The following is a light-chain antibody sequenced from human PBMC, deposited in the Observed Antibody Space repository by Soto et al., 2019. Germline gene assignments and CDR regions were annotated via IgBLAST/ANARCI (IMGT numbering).Light chain of an antibody. Sequence: QAVVTQPPSVSGAPGQRVTISCTGSSSNIGAGYDVRWYQQLPGTAPKLLIYGNSNRPSGVPDRFSGSKSGTSASLAITGLQAEDEADYYCQSYDSSLSGSYVFGTGTKVTVL. CDR3: QSYDSSLSGSYV. CDR2: GNS. V-gene: IGLV1-40*01. J-gene: IGLJ1*01. CDR1: SSNIGAGYD.